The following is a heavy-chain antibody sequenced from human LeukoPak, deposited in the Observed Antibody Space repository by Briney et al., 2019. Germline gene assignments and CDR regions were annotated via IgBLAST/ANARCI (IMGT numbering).Heavy chain of an antibody. V-gene: IGHV4-59*01. D-gene: IGHD6-13*01. CDR2: SGST. CDR3: ARVYYSNSYDYWYFDL. Sequence: SEPCPPPALSLVAPSGVTTGAGSGSPQARDWSGLRNSGSTNYNPSLKSRVTISVDTSKNQFSLKLSSVTAADTAVYYCARVYYSNSYDYWYFDLWGRGTLVTVSS. CDR1: VAPSGVTT. J-gene: IGHJ2*01.